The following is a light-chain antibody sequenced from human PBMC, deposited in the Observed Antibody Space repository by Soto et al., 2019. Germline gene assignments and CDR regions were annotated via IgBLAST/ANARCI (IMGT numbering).Light chain of an antibody. J-gene: IGLJ1*01. V-gene: IGLV2-14*01. Sequence: QSALTQPASVSGSPGQSITISCTGTSSDVGGYNYVSWYQQHPGKAPKLMIFAVSNRPSGVSNRFSGSKSGNTASLTISGLQAADEADYYCSSYTSSITYVFGTGTKVTVL. CDR3: SSYTSSITYV. CDR1: SSDVGGYNY. CDR2: AVS.